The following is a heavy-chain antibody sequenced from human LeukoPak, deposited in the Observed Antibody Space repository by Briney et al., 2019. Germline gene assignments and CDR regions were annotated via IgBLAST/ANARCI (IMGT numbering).Heavy chain of an antibody. V-gene: IGHV3-74*01. CDR3: ARCGGADRIAAAGNWGVDYYYYMDV. D-gene: IGHD6-13*01. CDR1: GFTFSSYW. CDR2: INSDGSNT. Sequence: PGGSLRLSCAASGFTFSSYWMNWVRQAPGEGLVWVSRINSDGSNTKYADSVKGRFTISRDNAKNTLYLQMNSLRAEDTAVYYCARCGGADRIAAAGNWGVDYYYYMDVWGKGTTVTVSS. J-gene: IGHJ6*03.